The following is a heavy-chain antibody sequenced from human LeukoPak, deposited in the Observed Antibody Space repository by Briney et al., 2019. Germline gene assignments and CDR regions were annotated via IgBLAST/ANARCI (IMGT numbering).Heavy chain of an antibody. CDR2: ISGSGDST. J-gene: IGHJ4*02. D-gene: IGHD2-2*01. Sequence: GGSLRLSCGAPGFTFSSYGMSWVRQAPGKGLEWVSAISGSGDSTYYADSVKGRFTISRDNSKNTLYLQMNSLRAEDTAVYYCARFAVPAARLYYLDYWGQGTLVTVSS. CDR1: GFTFSSYG. CDR3: ARFAVPAARLYYLDY. V-gene: IGHV3-23*01.